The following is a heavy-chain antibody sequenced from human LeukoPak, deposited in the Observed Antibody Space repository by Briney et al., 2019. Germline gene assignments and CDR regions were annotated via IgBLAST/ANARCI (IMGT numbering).Heavy chain of an antibody. D-gene: IGHD6-13*01. J-gene: IGHJ2*01. V-gene: IGHV3-13*01. CDR1: GFTFSSYD. CDR2: IGTAGEI. Sequence: GGSLRLSCAASGFTFSSYDIHWVRQATGKGLEWVSGIGTAGEIYYPGSVKGRFTISRENAKNSLYLQMNSLRAGDTAVYYCARATYSSTWYSRYFDLWGRGTLVTVSS. CDR3: ARATYSSTWYSRYFDL.